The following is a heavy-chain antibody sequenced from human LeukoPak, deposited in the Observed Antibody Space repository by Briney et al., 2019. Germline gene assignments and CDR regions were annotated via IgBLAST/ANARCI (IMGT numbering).Heavy chain of an antibody. V-gene: IGHV4-39*01. CDR2: IYYSGST. CDR1: GGSISSSSYY. J-gene: IGHJ3*02. CDR3: ARRGVVTARDAFDI. Sequence: SETLSLTCTVSGGSISSSSYYWGWIRQPPGKGLEWIGSIYYSGSTYYNPSLKSRVTISVDTSKNQFSLKLSSVTAADTAVYYCARRGVVTARDAFDIWGQGTMVTVSS. D-gene: IGHD2-21*02.